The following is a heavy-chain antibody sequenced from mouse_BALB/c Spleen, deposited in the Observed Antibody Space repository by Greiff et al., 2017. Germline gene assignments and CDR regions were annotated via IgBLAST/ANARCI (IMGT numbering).Heavy chain of an antibody. CDR2: IDPENGNT. CDR3: ASDYYGSSFAY. J-gene: IGHJ3*01. Sequence: EVQLQQSGAELVRPGALVKLSCKASGFNIKDYYMHWVKQRPEQGLEWIGWIDPENGNTIYDPKFQGKASITADTSSNTAYLQLSSLTSEDTAVYYCASDYYGSSFAYWGQGTLVTVSA. V-gene: IGHV14-1*02. CDR1: GFNIKDYY. D-gene: IGHD1-1*01.